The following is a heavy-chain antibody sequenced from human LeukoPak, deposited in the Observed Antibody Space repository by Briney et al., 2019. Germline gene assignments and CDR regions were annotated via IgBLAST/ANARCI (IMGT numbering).Heavy chain of an antibody. J-gene: IGHJ6*02. CDR3: ARDWAPRYCSSTSCYTGFDYYYGMDV. D-gene: IGHD2-2*02. CDR1: GYTFTSYG. V-gene: IGHV1-18*01. Sequence: GASVKVSCKASGYTFTSYGISWVRQAPGQGLEWMGWISAYNGNTNYAQKLQGRVTMTTDTSTSTAYMELRSLRSDDTAVYYCARDWAPRYCSSTSCYTGFDYYYGMDVWGQGTTVTVSS. CDR2: ISAYNGNT.